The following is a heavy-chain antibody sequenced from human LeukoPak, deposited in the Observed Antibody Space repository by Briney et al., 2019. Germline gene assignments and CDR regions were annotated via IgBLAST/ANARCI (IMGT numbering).Heavy chain of an antibody. CDR3: ARLGTVVNPRYFDY. V-gene: IGHV5-51*01. J-gene: IGHJ4*02. Sequence: GESLKIPCKGFEYSFTSYGIGGARQMPGKGLEGMGINYPGDSDTRYSPSIQGQVTISADKSISTAYLQWSSLKASDTAMYYCARLGTVVNPRYFDYWGQGTLVTVSS. CDR1: EYSFTSYG. CDR2: NYPGDSDT. D-gene: IGHD4-23*01.